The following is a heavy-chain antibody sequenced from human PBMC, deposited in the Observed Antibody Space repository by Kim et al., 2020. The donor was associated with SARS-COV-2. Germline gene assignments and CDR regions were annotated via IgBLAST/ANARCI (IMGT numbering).Heavy chain of an antibody. CDR3: ARERYSYEPYNWFDP. Sequence: ASVKVSCKASGYTFTSYGISWVRQAPGQGLEWMGWISAYNGNTNYAQKLQGRVTMTTDTSTSTAYMELRSLRSDDTAVYYCARERYSYEPYNWFDPWGQGTLVTVSS. V-gene: IGHV1-18*01. CDR2: ISAYNGNT. CDR1: GYTFTSYG. J-gene: IGHJ5*02. D-gene: IGHD5-18*01.